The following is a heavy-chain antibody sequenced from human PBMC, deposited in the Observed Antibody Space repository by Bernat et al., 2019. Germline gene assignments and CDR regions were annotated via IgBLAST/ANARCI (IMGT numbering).Heavy chain of an antibody. J-gene: IGHJ3*02. CDR2: IYYSGST. V-gene: IGHV4-59*01. CDR3: TRRANSSGWYQGVYAFDI. Sequence: QVQLQESGPGLVKPSETLSLTCTVSGGSISSYYWSWIRQPPGKGLEWIGYIYYSGSTNYNPSLKSRVTISVDTSKNQFSLKLSSVTAADTAVYYCTRRANSSGWYQGVYAFDIWGQGTMVTVSS. CDR1: GGSISSYY. D-gene: IGHD6-19*01.